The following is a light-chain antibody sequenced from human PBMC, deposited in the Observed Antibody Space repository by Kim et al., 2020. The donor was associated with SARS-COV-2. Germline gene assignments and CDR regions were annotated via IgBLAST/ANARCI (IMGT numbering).Light chain of an antibody. CDR2: EVS. CDR3: SSYAGSNNVV. J-gene: IGLJ2*01. CDR1: SIDVGGYNY. V-gene: IGLV2-8*01. Sequence: GQSVTRYCSGTSIDVGGYNYVSWYQQHPGKAPKLMIYEVSKRPSGVPDRFSGSKSGNTASLTVSGLQAEDEADYYCSSYAGSNNVVFGGGTQLTVL.